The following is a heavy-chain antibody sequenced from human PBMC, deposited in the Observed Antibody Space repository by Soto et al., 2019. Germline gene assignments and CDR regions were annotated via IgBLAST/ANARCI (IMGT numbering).Heavy chain of an antibody. V-gene: IGHV4-31*03. Sequence: PSETLSLTCTVSGGSISSGGYYWSWIRQHPGKGLEWIGYIYYSGSTYYNPSLKSRVTISVDTSKNQFSLKLSSVTAADTAVYYCARSERLQIHNWGQGTLVTVSS. CDR3: ARSERLQIHN. CDR1: GGSISSGGYY. CDR2: IYYSGST. J-gene: IGHJ4*02. D-gene: IGHD2-15*01.